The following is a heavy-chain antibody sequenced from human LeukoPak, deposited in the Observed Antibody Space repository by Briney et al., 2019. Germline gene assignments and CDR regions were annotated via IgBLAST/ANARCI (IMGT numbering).Heavy chain of an antibody. Sequence: SETLSLTCTVSGGSISSYYWSWIRQPPGKGLEWIGYINYSGSTNYNPSLKSRVTISVDTSKNQFSPKLTSVTAADTAVYYCAAFSSGPAHFDYWGQGTLVTVSS. CDR2: INYSGST. J-gene: IGHJ4*02. CDR1: GGSISSYY. CDR3: AAFSSGPAHFDY. D-gene: IGHD6-19*01. V-gene: IGHV4-59*08.